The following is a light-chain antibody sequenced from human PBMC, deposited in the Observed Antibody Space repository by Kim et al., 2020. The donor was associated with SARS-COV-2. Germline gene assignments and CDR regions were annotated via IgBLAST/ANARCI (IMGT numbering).Light chain of an antibody. CDR1: QGISSY. J-gene: IGKJ4*01. CDR3: QQLNSYPLT. Sequence: ASVGDRVTITCRASQGISSYLAWYQQKPGKATKLLIYAASTLQSGVPSRFSGSGSGTEFTLTISSLQPEDFATYYCQQLNSYPLTFGGGTKVDIK. V-gene: IGKV1-9*01. CDR2: AAS.